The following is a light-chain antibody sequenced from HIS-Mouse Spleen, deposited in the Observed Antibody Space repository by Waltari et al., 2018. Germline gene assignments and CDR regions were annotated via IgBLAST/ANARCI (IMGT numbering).Light chain of an antibody. V-gene: IGLV3-27*01. J-gene: IGLJ2*01. CDR3: YSAADNNVV. CDR1: VLGKKY. Sequence: SYELTQPSSVSVSPGQTARITCSGDVLGKKYDRGLQQKPGQAPVLVSYKDSERPSGIPERFSGSSSGTTVTLTISGAQVEDEADYYGYSAADNNVVFGGGTKLTVL. CDR2: KDS.